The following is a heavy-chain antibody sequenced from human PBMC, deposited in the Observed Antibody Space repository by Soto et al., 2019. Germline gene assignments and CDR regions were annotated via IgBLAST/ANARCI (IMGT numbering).Heavy chain of an antibody. J-gene: IGHJ6*02. CDR1: GGSISSYY. CDR2: IYYSGST. CDR3: ARGYDRDFWSGYYPLFWAPEPERGMDV. Sequence: PSETLSLTCTVSGGSISSYYWSWVRQPPGKGLEWIGYIYYSGSTNYNPSLKSRVTISVDTSKNQFSLKLSSVTAADTAVYYCARGYDRDFWSGYYPLFWAPEPERGMDVWGQGTTVTVSS. V-gene: IGHV4-59*01. D-gene: IGHD3-3*01.